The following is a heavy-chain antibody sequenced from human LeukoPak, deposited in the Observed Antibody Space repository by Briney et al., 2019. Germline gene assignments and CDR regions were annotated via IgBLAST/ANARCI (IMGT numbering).Heavy chain of an antibody. V-gene: IGHV3-30*18. CDR1: GFTFRSYG. CDR2: IVYDGSKN. D-gene: IGHD2-21*02. Sequence: PGGSLRLSCEAYGFTFRSYGIRWVRQAPGKGLESVAVIVYDGSKNYYRDSVKGRFTISRNNSKNTLYLQMNSLRVEDTALYYGAKDVSRGCGGDCPPDHWGQGTVVTVSS. CDR3: AKDVSRGCGGDCPPDH. J-gene: IGHJ4*02.